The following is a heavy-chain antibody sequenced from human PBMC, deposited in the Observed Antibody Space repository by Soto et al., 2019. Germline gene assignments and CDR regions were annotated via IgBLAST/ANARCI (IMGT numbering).Heavy chain of an antibody. CDR3: AKPPQGTLRYFDWLYDPFDY. J-gene: IGHJ4*02. D-gene: IGHD3-9*01. CDR2: ISGSGGST. Sequence: GGSLRLSCAASGFTFSSYAMSWVRQAPGKGLEWVSAISGSGGSTYYADSVKGRFTISRDNSKNTLYLQMNSLRAEDTAVYYCAKPPQGTLRYFDWLYDPFDYWGQGTLVTVSS. CDR1: GFTFSSYA. V-gene: IGHV3-23*01.